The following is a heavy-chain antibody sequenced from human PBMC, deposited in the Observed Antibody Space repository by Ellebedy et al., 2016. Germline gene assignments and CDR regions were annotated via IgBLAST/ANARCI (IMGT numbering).Heavy chain of an antibody. V-gene: IGHV1-69*04. CDR3: ARAGYEDWYFDL. CDR1: GGTFSSYA. Sequence: SVKVSCXASGGTFSSYAISWVRQAPGQGLEWMGRIIPILGIANYAQKFQGRVTITADKSTSTAYMELSSLRSEDTAVYYCARAGYEDWYFDLWGRGTLVTVSS. D-gene: IGHD6-13*01. CDR2: IIPILGIA. J-gene: IGHJ2*01.